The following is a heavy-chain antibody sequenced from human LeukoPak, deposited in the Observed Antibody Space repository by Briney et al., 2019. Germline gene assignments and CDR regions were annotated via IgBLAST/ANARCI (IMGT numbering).Heavy chain of an antibody. D-gene: IGHD2-2*01. CDR2: ISPAGDST. J-gene: IGHJ4*02. Sequence: GGSLRLSCAASGFTFSDYYMSWIRQAPGAGLEWVSAISPAGDSTTDADSVKGRFTISRDNSKSTLYLQMNGLTAEDTALYYCARRLVTAGITDFFDSWGQGTLVFVSS. CDR1: GFTFSDYY. CDR3: ARRLVTAGITDFFDS. V-gene: IGHV3-23*01.